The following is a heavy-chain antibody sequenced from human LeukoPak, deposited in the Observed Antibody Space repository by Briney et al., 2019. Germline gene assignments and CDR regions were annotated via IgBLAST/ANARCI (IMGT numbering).Heavy chain of an antibody. CDR3: ARDQLSFPPNSWFDP. CDR2: IYYSGSS. D-gene: IGHD1-1*01. V-gene: IGHV4-39*07. Sequence: PSETLSLTCTVSGGSISSSSYYWGWIRQPPGKGLEWIGSIYYSGSSYYNPSLKSRVTMSVDTSKNQFSLKLSSVTAADTAVYYCARDQLSFPPNSWFDPWGQGTLVTVSS. CDR1: GGSISSSSYY. J-gene: IGHJ5*02.